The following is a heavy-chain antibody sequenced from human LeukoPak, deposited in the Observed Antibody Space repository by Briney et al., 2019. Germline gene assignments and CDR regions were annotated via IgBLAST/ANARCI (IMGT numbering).Heavy chain of an antibody. CDR3: ATEDPNQPYSSGWSAWFDP. V-gene: IGHV3-30*03. CDR2: ISSDGIND. Sequence: GRSLRLSCGASGFTFSNYDMRWVHQAPGKGLDWVAAISSDGINDYYSDSVKGRFTISRDNSKNTLYLQIKSLRIEDTAVYYCATEDPNQPYSSGWSAWFDPWGQGTLVTVSS. CDR1: GFTFSNYD. D-gene: IGHD6-19*01. J-gene: IGHJ5*02.